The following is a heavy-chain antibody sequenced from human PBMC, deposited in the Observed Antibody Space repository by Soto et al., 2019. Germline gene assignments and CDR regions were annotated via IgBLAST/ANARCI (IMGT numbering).Heavy chain of an antibody. J-gene: IGHJ5*02. V-gene: IGHV3-30*18. Sequence: GGSLRLSCAASGFTFSSYSMHWVRQAPGKGLEWVAVISYDGSNKYYADSVKGRFTISRDNSKNTLYLQMNSLRAEDTAVYYCAKGGVTTLDWFDPWGQGTLVTVSS. D-gene: IGHD4-4*01. CDR3: AKGGVTTLDWFDP. CDR2: ISYDGSNK. CDR1: GFTFSSYS.